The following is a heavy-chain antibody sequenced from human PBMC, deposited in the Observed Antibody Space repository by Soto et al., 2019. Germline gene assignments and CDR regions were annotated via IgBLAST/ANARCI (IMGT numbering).Heavy chain of an antibody. D-gene: IGHD6-6*01. CDR2: ISSSSSYI. CDR1: GFTFSSYS. V-gene: IGHV3-21*01. Sequence: PGGSLRLSCAASGFTFSSYSMNWVRQAPGKGLEWVSSISSSSSYIYYADSVKGRFTISRDNAKNSLYLQMNSLRAEDTAVYYCARLNRIAARPGYFDYWGQGXLVTVSS. J-gene: IGHJ4*02. CDR3: ARLNRIAARPGYFDY.